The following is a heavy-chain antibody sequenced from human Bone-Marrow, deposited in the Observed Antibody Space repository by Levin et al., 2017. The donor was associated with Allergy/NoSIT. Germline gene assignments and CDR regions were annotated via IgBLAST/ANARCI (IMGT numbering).Heavy chain of an antibody. J-gene: IGHJ4*02. V-gene: IGHV4-34*01. CDR2: INHSGST. CDR1: GGSFSGYY. D-gene: IGHD2-2*01. CDR3: ARGLKGYCSSTSCYGRQRHFDY. Sequence: SETLSLTCAVYGGSFSGYYWSWIRQPPGKGLEWIGEINHSGSTNYNPSLKSRVTISVDTSKNQFSLKLSSVTAADTAVYYCARGLKGYCSSTSCYGRQRHFDYWGQGTLVTVSS.